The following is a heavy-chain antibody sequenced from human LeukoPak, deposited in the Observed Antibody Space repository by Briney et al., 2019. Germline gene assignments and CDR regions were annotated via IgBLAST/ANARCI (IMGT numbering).Heavy chain of an antibody. CDR1: GYTFTSYG. Sequence: ASVKVSCKASGYTFTSYGISWARQAPGQGLEWMGWISAYDDKRNSIQRFQDRITMTTDTSTSTSYLELRNLRSDDTAVYYCARVLVKTRGNYFHDDYWGQGTLVTVSS. V-gene: IGHV1-18*01. CDR3: ARVLVKTRGNYFHDDY. CDR2: ISAYDDKR. J-gene: IGHJ4*02. D-gene: IGHD2/OR15-2a*01.